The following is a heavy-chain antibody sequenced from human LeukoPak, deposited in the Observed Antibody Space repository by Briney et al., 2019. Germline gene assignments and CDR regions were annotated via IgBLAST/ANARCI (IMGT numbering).Heavy chain of an antibody. CDR2: IYDSGST. Sequence: SETLSLTCTVSGVSISSNNYFWGWIRQPPGKGLEWIGSIYDSGSTYYNPSLKSRVTISVDTSKNQFSLKLNSVTAADTAMYYCQSRFLEWLLDYWGQGTLVTVSS. J-gene: IGHJ4*02. CDR1: GVSISSNNYF. CDR3: QSRFLEWLLDY. D-gene: IGHD3-3*01. V-gene: IGHV4-39*01.